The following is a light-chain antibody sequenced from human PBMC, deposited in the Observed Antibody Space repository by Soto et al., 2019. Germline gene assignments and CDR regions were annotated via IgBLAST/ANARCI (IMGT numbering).Light chain of an antibody. V-gene: IGKV3-15*01. J-gene: IGKJ5*01. Sequence: IVRTQAPATLSVSPGERAALSCRASQSVSSNLAWYQQKPGQAPRLLIYGASTRATGIPARFSGSGSGTDFTLTISSLEPEDSAVYYCQQRHMWPITFGQGTRLENK. CDR3: QQRHMWPIT. CDR1: QSVSSN. CDR2: GAS.